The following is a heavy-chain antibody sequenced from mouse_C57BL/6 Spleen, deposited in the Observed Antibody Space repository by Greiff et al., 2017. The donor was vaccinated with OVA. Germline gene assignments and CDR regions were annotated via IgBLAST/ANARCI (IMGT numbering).Heavy chain of an antibody. Sequence: EVKLMESGGGLVQPGGSMKLSCVASGFTFSNYWMNWVRQSPEKGLEWVAQIRLKSDNYATHYAESVKGRFTISRDDSKSSVYLQMNNLRAEDTGIYYCTGYYSNYVLDYWGQGTTLTVSS. CDR1: GFTFSNYW. CDR3: TGYYSNYVLDY. D-gene: IGHD2-5*01. V-gene: IGHV6-3*01. J-gene: IGHJ2*01. CDR2: IRLKSDNYAT.